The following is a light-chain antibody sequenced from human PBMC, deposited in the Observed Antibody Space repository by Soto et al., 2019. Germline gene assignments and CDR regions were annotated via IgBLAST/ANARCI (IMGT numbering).Light chain of an antibody. CDR1: QSVDIY. J-gene: IGKJ5*01. CDR3: QQRKNWPPLT. Sequence: ETVLTQSPATLSLSPGERANLSCRASQSVDIYLSWYQQKPGQAPRLLIYDASNRATGIPDRFSGSGSGTDFTLTISSREAEDFAVYYCQQRKNWPPLTFGQGPRLEIK. CDR2: DAS. V-gene: IGKV3-11*01.